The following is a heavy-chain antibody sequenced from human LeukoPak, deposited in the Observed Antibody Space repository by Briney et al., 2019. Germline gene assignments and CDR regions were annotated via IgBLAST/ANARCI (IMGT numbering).Heavy chain of an antibody. CDR3: ARADYYYGSGSYPPDY. D-gene: IGHD3-10*01. J-gene: IGHJ4*02. V-gene: IGHV3-48*04. Sequence: GGSLRLSCAASGFTFSSYSMNWVRQAPGKGLEWVSYISSSSSTIYYADSVKGRFTISRDNAKNSLYLQMNSLRAEDTAVYYCARADYYYGSGSYPPDYWGQGTLVTVSS. CDR1: GFTFSSYS. CDR2: ISSSSSTI.